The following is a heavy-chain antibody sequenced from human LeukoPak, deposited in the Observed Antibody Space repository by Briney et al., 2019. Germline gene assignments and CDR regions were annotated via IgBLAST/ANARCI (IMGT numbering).Heavy chain of an antibody. CDR1: GFTFSSYS. D-gene: IGHD1-26*01. J-gene: IGHJ5*02. CDR2: ISSSSSYI. Sequence: TGGSLRLSCAASGFTFSSYSMNWVRQAPGKGLEWVSSISSSSSYIYYADSVKGRFTISRDNAKNSLYLQMNSLRAEDTAVYYCAREWDAAPTNWFDPWGQGTLVTVSS. CDR3: AREWDAAPTNWFDP. V-gene: IGHV3-21*01.